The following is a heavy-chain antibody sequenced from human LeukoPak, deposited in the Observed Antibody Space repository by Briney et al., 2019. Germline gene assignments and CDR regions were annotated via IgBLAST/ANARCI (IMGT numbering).Heavy chain of an antibody. V-gene: IGHV1-8*01. D-gene: IGHD3-3*01. CDR3: ARGTYVLRFLEWLLPHNWFDP. Sequence: ASVKVSCKASGYTFTSYDINWVRQATGQGLEWMGWMNPNSGNTGYAQKFQGRVTMTRNTSISTAYMELSSLRSEDTAVYYCARGTYVLRFLEWLLPHNWFDPWGQGTLVTVSS. CDR2: MNPNSGNT. CDR1: GYTFTSYD. J-gene: IGHJ5*02.